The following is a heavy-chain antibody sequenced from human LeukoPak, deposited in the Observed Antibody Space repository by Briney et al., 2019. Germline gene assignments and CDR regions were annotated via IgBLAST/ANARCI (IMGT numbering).Heavy chain of an antibody. CDR1: GGSFSGYY. V-gene: IGHV4-34*01. D-gene: IGHD5-18*01. CDR2: INHSGST. CDR3: ARGGYSYGFGIDY. J-gene: IGHJ4*02. Sequence: SETLSLTCAVYGGSFSGYYWSWIRQPPGKGLERIGEINHSGSTNYNPSLKSRVTISVDTSKNQFSLKLSSVTAADTAVYYCARGGYSYGFGIDYWGQGTLVTVSS.